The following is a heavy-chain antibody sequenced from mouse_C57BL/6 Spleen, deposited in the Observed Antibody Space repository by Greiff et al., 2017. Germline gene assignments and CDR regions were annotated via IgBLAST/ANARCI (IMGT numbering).Heavy chain of an antibody. CDR2: INPSNGGT. CDR3: VRPDDDGSWYFDY. Sequence: VQLQQPGTELVKPGASVKLSCKASGYTFTSYWMHWVKQRPGQGLEWIGNINPSNGGTNYNEKFKGKATLTVDKSSSTAYMQLSSLTSEDAAVYYCVRPDDDGSWYFDYCGQGTTLAVSS. CDR1: GYTFTSYW. J-gene: IGHJ2*01. V-gene: IGHV1-53*01. D-gene: IGHD1-1*01.